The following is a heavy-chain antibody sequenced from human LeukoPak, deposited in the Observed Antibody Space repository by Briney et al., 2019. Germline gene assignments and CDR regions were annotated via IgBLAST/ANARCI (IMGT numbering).Heavy chain of an antibody. Sequence: GGSLRLSCAVSGFTFSSYPMHWVRQAPGKGLEWVAVISYDGSSGYFADSVTSRFTISRDNSKNTLYLQMNSLRAEDTAVYYCARDLGVEQHDYVDSPGHRTLVTVSS. J-gene: IGHJ5*01. CDR1: GFTFSSYP. CDR2: ISYDGSSG. D-gene: IGHD4-17*01. V-gene: IGHV3-30-3*01. CDR3: ARDLGVEQHDYVDS.